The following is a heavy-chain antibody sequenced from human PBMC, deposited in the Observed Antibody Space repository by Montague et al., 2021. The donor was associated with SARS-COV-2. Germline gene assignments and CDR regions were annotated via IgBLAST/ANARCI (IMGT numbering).Heavy chain of an antibody. J-gene: IGHJ4*02. CDR2: ISYTGRT. V-gene: IGHV4-39*02. D-gene: IGHD2-21*01. CDR3: AIQLSSYCAPNKCCPYYFDG. CDR1: GGSIGSPDYY. Sequence: SETLSLTCTVSGGSIGSPDYYWGWIRQSPGMGLEWIGSISYTGRTYYNSSLRIRVSSSRATSKNHFSLSLSSVTVADTAFYFCAIQLSSYCAPNKCCPYYFDGWGQGALVTVSS.